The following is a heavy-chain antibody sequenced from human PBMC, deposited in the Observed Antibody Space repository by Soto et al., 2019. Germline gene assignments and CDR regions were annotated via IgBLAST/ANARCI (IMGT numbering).Heavy chain of an antibody. V-gene: IGHV4-59*01. CDR2: ISYTGST. CDR3: ARLYGSASGRPFDC. D-gene: IGHD6-6*01. Sequence: ASETLSLTCTVSGDSISSYYWSWIRQPPGKGLGWIGDISYTGSTTCNPSLKSRVTISVDTSKNQFSLKLSSVTAADTAVYYCARLYGSASGRPFDCWGQGTLVTVSS. CDR1: GDSISSYY. J-gene: IGHJ5*01.